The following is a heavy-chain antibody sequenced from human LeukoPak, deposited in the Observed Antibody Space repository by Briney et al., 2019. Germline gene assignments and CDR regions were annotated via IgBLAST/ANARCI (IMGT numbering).Heavy chain of an antibody. V-gene: IGHV4-34*01. Sequence: SETLSLTCAVYGGSFSGYYWSWIRQPPGKGLEWIGEINHSGSTNYNPSLKSRVTISVDTSKNQFSLKLSSVTAADTAVYYCARGDTAMAFDYWGQGTLVTVSS. CDR1: GGSFSGYY. CDR2: INHSGST. J-gene: IGHJ4*02. CDR3: ARGDTAMAFDY. D-gene: IGHD5-18*01.